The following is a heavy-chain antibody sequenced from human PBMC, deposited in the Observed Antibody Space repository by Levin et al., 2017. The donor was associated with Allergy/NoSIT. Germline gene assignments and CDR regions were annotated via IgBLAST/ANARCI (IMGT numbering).Heavy chain of an antibody. CDR3: ARRRSGYDPPFDY. CDR1: GGSFSGYY. J-gene: IGHJ4*02. CDR2: INHSGST. D-gene: IGHD5-12*01. V-gene: IGHV4-34*01. Sequence: PSETLSLTCAVYGGSFSGYYWSWIRQPPGKGLEWIGEINHSGSTNYNPSLKSRVTISVDTSKNQFSLKLSSVTAADTAVYYCARRRSGYDPPFDYWGQGTLVTVSS.